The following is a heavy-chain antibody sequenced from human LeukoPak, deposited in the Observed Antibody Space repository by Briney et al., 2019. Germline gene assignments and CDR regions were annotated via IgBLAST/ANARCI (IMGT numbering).Heavy chain of an antibody. J-gene: IGHJ4*02. CDR3: ARGLLVRGVIIPTLDY. D-gene: IGHD3-10*01. CDR1: GFTFSSCG. Sequence: GGSLRLSCAASGFTFSSCGMSWVRQSPGKGLEWVSAITGSGGSTYYADSVRGRFTISRDNFKNTLYVQMNSLRAEDTAVYYCARGLLVRGVIIPTLDYWGQGTLVTVSA. V-gene: IGHV3-23*01. CDR2: ITGSGGST.